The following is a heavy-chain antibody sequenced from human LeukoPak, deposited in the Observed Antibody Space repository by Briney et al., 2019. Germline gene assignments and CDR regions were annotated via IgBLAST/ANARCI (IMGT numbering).Heavy chain of an antibody. CDR3: ARDSYQLLSTLVGYYYMDV. J-gene: IGHJ6*03. Sequence: SVKVSCKASGGTFSSYAISWVRQAPGQGLEWMGGIIPIFGTANYAQKFQGRVTITADESTSTAYMELSSLRSEDTAVYYCARDSYQLLSTLVGYYYMDVWGKGTTVTISS. CDR2: IIPIFGTA. D-gene: IGHD2-2*01. CDR1: GGTFSSYA. V-gene: IGHV1-69*13.